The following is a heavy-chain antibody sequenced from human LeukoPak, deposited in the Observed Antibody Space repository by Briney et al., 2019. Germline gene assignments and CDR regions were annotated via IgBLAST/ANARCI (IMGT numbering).Heavy chain of an antibody. Sequence: GGSLRLSCAASGFTVSSNYMSWVRQAPRKRLEWVSVIYSGGSTYYADSVNGRFTISRDNSKNTLYLQMNSLRAEDTAVYYCATAYGPTLDYWGQGTLVTVSS. CDR2: IYSGGST. V-gene: IGHV3-53*01. D-gene: IGHD3-10*01. CDR3: ATAYGPTLDY. CDR1: GFTVSSNY. J-gene: IGHJ4*02.